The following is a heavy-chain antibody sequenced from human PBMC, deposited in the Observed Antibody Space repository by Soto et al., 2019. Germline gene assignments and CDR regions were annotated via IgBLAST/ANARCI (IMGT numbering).Heavy chain of an antibody. D-gene: IGHD3-9*01. CDR3: AMNSVLRYFDCLSVMAYYYGMDV. CDR1: GGTFSSYA. CDR2: IIPIFGTA. Sequence: SVKVSCKASGGTFSSYAISWVRQAPGQGLEWMGGIIPIFGTANYAQKFQGRVTITADESTSTAYMELSSLRSEDTAVYYCAMNSVLRYFDCLSVMAYYYGMDVWGQGTTVTVSS. J-gene: IGHJ6*02. V-gene: IGHV1-69*13.